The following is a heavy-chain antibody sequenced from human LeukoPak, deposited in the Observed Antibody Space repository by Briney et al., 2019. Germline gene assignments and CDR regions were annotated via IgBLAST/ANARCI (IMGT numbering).Heavy chain of an antibody. CDR2: ISYDGSNK. CDR3: ARVTTRYYYYYYYMDV. D-gene: IGHD4-11*01. J-gene: IGHJ6*03. CDR1: GFTFSSYA. V-gene: IGHV3-30-3*01. Sequence: GGSLRLSCAASGFTFSSYAMHWVRQAPGKGLEWVAVISYDGSNKYYADSVKGRFTISRDNSKNTLYLQMNSLRAEDTAVYYCARVTTRYYYYYYYMDVWGKGTTVTVSS.